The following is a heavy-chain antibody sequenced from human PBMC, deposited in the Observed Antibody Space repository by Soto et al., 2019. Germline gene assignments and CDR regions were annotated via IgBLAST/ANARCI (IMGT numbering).Heavy chain of an antibody. D-gene: IGHD6-25*01. V-gene: IGHV1-2*02. Sequence: QVQLVQSGAEVKKPGASVKVSCKASGYTFTGYYMHWVRQAPGQGLEWMGWINPNSGGTNYAQKFQGRGTMTRDTSISTASMELRRLRCNDTAVDYWARDRLRRAASQSWCDHWGQGTMVTVSS. CDR3: ARDRLRRAASQSWCDH. CDR1: GYTFTGYY. J-gene: IGHJ5*02. CDR2: INPNSGGT.